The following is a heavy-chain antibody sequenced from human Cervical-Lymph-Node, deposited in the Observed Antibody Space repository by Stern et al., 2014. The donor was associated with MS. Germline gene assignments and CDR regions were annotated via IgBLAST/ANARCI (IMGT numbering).Heavy chain of an antibody. CDR2: IIRPVGTA. CDR1: GD. CDR3: ARGAGDNWFDP. D-gene: IGHD3-10*01. V-gene: IGHV1-69*06. Sequence: VQLVQSGADVKKPGSSLRVSCKASGDISWLRQAPGQGLEWLGGIIRPVGTAQYTQRFQGRLRIAANKSTNTIYMELSSLRSDDTAVYSCARGAGDNWFDPWGQGTLVSVSS. J-gene: IGHJ5*02.